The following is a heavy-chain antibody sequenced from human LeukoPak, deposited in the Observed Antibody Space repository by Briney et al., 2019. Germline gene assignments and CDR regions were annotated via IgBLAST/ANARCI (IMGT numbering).Heavy chain of an antibody. D-gene: IGHD1-26*01. V-gene: IGHV3-21*01. J-gene: IGHJ4*02. CDR1: GFTFGYYS. CDR3: ARDWELPGIDY. CDR2: ITATSDSI. Sequence: GGSLRLSCAASGFTFGYYSMDWVRQAPGKGLEWVSSITATSDSIYYADSVKGRFTISRDNAKSSLYLQMSSLRAEDAAVYYCARDWELPGIDYWGQGTLVTVSS.